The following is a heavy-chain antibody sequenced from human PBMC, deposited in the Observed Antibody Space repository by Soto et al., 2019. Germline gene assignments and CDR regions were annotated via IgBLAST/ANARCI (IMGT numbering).Heavy chain of an antibody. D-gene: IGHD6-13*01. CDR3: AKAYSNSWPNDWFDP. CDR2: ITGSGAGS. V-gene: IGHV3-23*01. CDR1: GFTFSSDA. J-gene: IGHJ5*02. Sequence: EVQLLESGGGWLQPGGSLRLSCAASGFTFSSDAMNWFRQAPGKGLEWVSGITGSGAGSYYSDSVKGRFTISRDNSKNKLYLQMNSLRAEYTAVYYCAKAYSNSWPNDWFDPWGQGTLVTVSS.